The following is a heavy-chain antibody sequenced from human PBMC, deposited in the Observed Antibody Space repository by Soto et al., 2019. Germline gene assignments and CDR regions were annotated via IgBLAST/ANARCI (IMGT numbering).Heavy chain of an antibody. CDR2: LVGSGGDK. J-gene: IGHJ3*02. D-gene: IGHD2-8*01. CDR1: GCTFCADA. V-gene: IGHV3-23*01. CDR3: AKDAIANNGVWEAFEM. Sequence: EVQLLDSGGGWVQPGGCLRLFCAASGCTFCADAMSLVRQAPGQGLKWFSGLVGSGGDKTYAESVRVRFSVSRDNSRNTLYLQMNSLRAEDTAVYDCAKDAIANNGVWEAFEMWGQGTKDTVSS.